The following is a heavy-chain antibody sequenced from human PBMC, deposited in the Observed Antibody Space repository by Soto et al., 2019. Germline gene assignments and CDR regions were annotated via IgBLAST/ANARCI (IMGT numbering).Heavy chain of an antibody. V-gene: IGHV3-23*01. Sequence: GGSLRLSCSASGFTVSTYTMGWVRLAPGKGLEWVSTIFSGGVGKKYADSVTGRFSISRDNSKNIVYLQMNSLGVDDTAVYYCARDRQPDGIWTSDDWGRGILVTVSS. CDR1: GFTVSTYT. D-gene: IGHD2-15*01. CDR3: ARDRQPDGIWTSDD. J-gene: IGHJ4*02. CDR2: IFSGGVGK.